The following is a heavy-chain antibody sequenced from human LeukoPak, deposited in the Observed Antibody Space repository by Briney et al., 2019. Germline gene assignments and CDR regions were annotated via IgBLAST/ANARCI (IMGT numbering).Heavy chain of an antibody. J-gene: IGHJ4*02. CDR1: GFTFSSYA. Sequence: PGGSLRLSCAASGFTFSSYAMSWVRQAPGKGLEWVSAISGSGGSTYYADSVKGRFTISRDNSKNTLYLQMNSLRAEDTAVYYCAKSCQFYGSGSYYADYWGQGTLVTVSS. V-gene: IGHV3-23*01. CDR3: AKSCQFYGSGSYYADY. D-gene: IGHD3-10*01. CDR2: ISGSGGST.